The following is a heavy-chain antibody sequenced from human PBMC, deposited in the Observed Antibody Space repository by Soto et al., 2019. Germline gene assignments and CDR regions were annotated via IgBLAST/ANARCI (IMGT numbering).Heavy chain of an antibody. CDR2: ISYDGKNK. J-gene: IGHJ3*01. Sequence: QVDLVESGGGVVQPGRSLRLSCAASGFTFKNFGMSWVRQAPGKGLEWVAVISYDGKNKDYWDSVKGRFTISRDNSKNTLYLQMNSLRVEDTALYYCAKVLPVDASDLWGHGAMVIVSS. V-gene: IGHV3-30*18. CDR1: GFTFKNFG. CDR3: AKVLPVDASDL.